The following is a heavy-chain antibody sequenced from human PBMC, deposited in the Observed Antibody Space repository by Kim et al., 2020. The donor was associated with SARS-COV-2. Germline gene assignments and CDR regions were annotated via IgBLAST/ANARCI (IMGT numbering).Heavy chain of an antibody. D-gene: IGHD2-15*01. Sequence: KGRFTISRDNAKNSLYLQMNSLRDEDTAVYYCARGISGCSGGSCYFLFDYWGQGTLVTVSS. CDR3: ARGISGCSGGSCYFLFDY. J-gene: IGHJ4*02. V-gene: IGHV3-48*02.